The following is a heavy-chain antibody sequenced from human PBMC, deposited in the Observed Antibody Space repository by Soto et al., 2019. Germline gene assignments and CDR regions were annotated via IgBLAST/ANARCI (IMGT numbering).Heavy chain of an antibody. Sequence: SETLSLTCTVSDGSISSYYWSWLRQPPGKGPERIGYIYYSDSINYNPSLKSRTIISVDTSKNQFSLRLSSVTAADTAVYYCARAYYRYFENWGQGTLVTVSS. CDR1: DGSISSYY. D-gene: IGHD3-10*01. J-gene: IGHJ4*02. CDR3: ARAYYRYFEN. CDR2: IYYSDSI. V-gene: IGHV4-59*01.